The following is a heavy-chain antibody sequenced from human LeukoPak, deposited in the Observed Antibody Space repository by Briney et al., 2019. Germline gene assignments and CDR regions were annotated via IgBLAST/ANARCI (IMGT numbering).Heavy chain of an antibody. V-gene: IGHV3-21*01. Sequence: PGGSLRLSCAASGFTFANYALSWVRQAPGKGLEWVSSICSSSSYIYYADSVKGRFTISRDNAKNSLYLQMNSLRAEDTAVYYWARGATVTQNYWSQGTLVTVSS. D-gene: IGHD4-17*01. J-gene: IGHJ4*02. CDR3: ARGATVTQNY. CDR2: ICSSSSYI. CDR1: GFTFANYA.